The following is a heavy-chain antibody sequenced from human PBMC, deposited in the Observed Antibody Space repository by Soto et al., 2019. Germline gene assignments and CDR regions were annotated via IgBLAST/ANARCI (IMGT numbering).Heavy chain of an antibody. V-gene: IGHV3-30*18. CDR1: GFTFSSYG. Sequence: QVQLVESGGGVVQPGRSLRLSCAASGFTFSSYGMHWVRQAPGKGLEWVAVISYDGSNKYYADSVKGRFTISRDNSKNTLYLQMNSLRAEDTAVYYCAKDPRDCSITSCSYYYYYGMDVWGQGTTVTVSS. CDR2: ISYDGSNK. CDR3: AKDPRDCSITSCSYYYYYGMDV. J-gene: IGHJ6*02. D-gene: IGHD2-2*01.